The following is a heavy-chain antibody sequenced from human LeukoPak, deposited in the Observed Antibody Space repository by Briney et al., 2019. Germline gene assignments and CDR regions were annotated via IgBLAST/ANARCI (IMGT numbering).Heavy chain of an antibody. J-gene: IGHJ4*02. CDR3: ARVLRGGSWPLGYSTRIPIFGY. CDR1: GYTFTSYD. V-gene: IGHV1-2*02. CDR2: INPNSGGT. Sequence: ASVKVSCKASGYTFTSYDINWVRQATGQGLEWMGWINPNSGGTNYAQKFQGRVTMTRDTSISTAYMELSRLRSDDTAVYYCARVLRGGSWPLGYSTRIPIFGYWGQGTLVTVSS. D-gene: IGHD3-3*01.